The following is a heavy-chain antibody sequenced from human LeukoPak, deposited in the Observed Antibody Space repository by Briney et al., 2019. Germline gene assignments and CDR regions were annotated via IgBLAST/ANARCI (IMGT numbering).Heavy chain of an antibody. D-gene: IGHD3-22*01. J-gene: IGHJ3*02. Sequence: GGSLRLSCAASGFTFSSYAMSWVRQAPGKGLEWVSAISSSGGSKYYADSVKGRFTISRDNSKNTLYLQMISLRAEDTDVYYCAKSRDSRGAFYIWGEGTKITVSS. CDR1: GFTFSSYA. V-gene: IGHV3-23*01. CDR3: AKSRDSRGAFYI. CDR2: ISSSGGSK.